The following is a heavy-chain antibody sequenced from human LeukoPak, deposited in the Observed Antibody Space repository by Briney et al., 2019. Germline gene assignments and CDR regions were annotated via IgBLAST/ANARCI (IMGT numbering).Heavy chain of an antibody. CDR2: IYYSGST. V-gene: IGHV4-59*01. Sequence: SETLSLTCTVSGGSISSYYWSWIRQPPGKGLEWIGYIYYSGSTNYNPSLKSRVTISVDTSKNQFSLKLSSVTAADTAVYYCARAGGSSWSTDFDYWGQGTLVTVSS. CDR3: ARAGGSSWSTDFDY. D-gene: IGHD6-13*01. CDR1: GGSISSYY. J-gene: IGHJ4*02.